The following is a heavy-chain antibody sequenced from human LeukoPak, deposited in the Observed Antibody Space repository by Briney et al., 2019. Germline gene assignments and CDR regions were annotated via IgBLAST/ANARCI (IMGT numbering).Heavy chain of an antibody. V-gene: IGHV3-66*01. Sequence: GGSLRLSCAASGFTVSSNYMSWVRQAPGKGLEWVSVIYSGGSTYYADSVKGRFTISRDNSKNTLYLQMNSLRAEDTAVYYCARALSTYYYDSSGYGAPGGFDYWGQGTLVTVSS. D-gene: IGHD3-22*01. CDR3: ARALSTYYYDSSGYGAPGGFDY. J-gene: IGHJ4*02. CDR2: IYSGGST. CDR1: GFTVSSNY.